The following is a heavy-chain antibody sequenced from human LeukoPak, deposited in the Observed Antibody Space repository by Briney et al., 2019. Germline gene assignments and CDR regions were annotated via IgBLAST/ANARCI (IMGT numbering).Heavy chain of an antibody. CDR2: MYSGDTT. CDR1: GFTVSSNY. D-gene: IGHD5-18*01. Sequence: PGGSLRLSCAASGFTVSSNYMNWVRQAPGKGLEWVSVMYSGDTTYYADSVKGRFTISRDNSKNTVHLQMNNLRPEDTAVYYCAREFSYGYGGFDCWGQGTLVTVSS. J-gene: IGHJ4*02. CDR3: AREFSYGYGGFDC. V-gene: IGHV3-66*01.